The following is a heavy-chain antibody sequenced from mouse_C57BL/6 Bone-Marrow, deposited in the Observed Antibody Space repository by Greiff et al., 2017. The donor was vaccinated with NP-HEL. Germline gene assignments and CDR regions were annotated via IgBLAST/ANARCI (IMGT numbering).Heavy chain of an antibody. D-gene: IGHD2-3*01. CDR2: IYPGSGST. Sequence: QVQLQQPGAELVKPGASVKMSCKASGYTFTSYWITWVKQRPGQGREWIGDIYPGSGSTNYNEKFKSKATLTVDTSSSTAYMQLSSLTSEDSAVYYCARGTYDGYYPYFDVWGTGTTVTVSS. CDR1: GYTFTSYW. J-gene: IGHJ1*03. V-gene: IGHV1-55*01. CDR3: ARGTYDGYYPYFDV.